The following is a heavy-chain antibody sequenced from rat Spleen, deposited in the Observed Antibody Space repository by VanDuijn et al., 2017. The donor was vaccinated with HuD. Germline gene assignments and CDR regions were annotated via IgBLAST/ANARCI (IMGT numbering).Heavy chain of an antibody. V-gene: IGHV5-25*01. CDR2: ISYDGSST. D-gene: IGHD1-2*01. CDR3: ARAAIPFDY. J-gene: IGHJ2*01. Sequence: EVQLVESGGGLVQPGRSMKLSCAASGFTFSNYDMAWVRQAPTKGLEWVASISYDGSSTYYRDSVKGRFTISRDNAKSTLYLQMDSLRSEDTATYYCARAAIPFDYWGQGVMVTVSS. CDR1: GFTFSNYD.